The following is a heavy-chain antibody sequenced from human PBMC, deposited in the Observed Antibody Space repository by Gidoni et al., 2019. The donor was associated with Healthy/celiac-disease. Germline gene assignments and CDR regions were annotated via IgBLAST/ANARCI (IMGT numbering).Heavy chain of an antibody. CDR3: ARDFSGWLDY. Sequence: QVQLVESGGGVVQPGRSLRLSCAASGFTFSSYAMHWVRQAPGKGLEWVAVISYDGSNKYYADSVKGRFTISRDNSKNTLYLQMNSLRAEDTAVYYCARDFSGWLDYWGQGTLVTVSS. J-gene: IGHJ4*02. CDR2: ISYDGSNK. D-gene: IGHD6-19*01. V-gene: IGHV3-30-3*01. CDR1: GFTFSSYA.